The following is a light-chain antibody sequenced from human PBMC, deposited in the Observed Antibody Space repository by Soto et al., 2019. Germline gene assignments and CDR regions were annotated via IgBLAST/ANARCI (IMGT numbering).Light chain of an antibody. CDR1: QSVSSDY. CDR3: QQYGSSPT. J-gene: IGKJ1*01. Sequence: EIVLTQSPGTLSLSPGERATLSCRASQSVSSDYLAWYQQKPGQPPRLLIYGASHSATHIPDSVSGSGSGSTFTLTITGLEDEDFAEYYCQQYGSSPTFGQGTQVEIK. CDR2: GAS. V-gene: IGKV3-20*01.